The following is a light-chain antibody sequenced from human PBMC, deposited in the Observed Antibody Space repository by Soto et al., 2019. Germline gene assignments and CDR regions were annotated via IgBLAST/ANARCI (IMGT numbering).Light chain of an antibody. CDR2: AAS. CDR1: QSISSY. J-gene: IGKJ1*01. CDR3: KQYNTYSWT. Sequence: DIQMTQSPSSLSASVGDRVTITCRASQSISSYLNWYQQKPGKVPKLLIYAASSLQSGVQSRFGGSGSGTEFTLTISSLQPDDFATYYCKQYNTYSWTFGQGTKVDI. V-gene: IGKV1-5*01.